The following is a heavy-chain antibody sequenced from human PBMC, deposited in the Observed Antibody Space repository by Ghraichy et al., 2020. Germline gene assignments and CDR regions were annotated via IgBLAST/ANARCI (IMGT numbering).Heavy chain of an antibody. CDR3: AKGGGYDFWSGYHHVDD. V-gene: IGHV3-23*01. CDR2: ISSSAGST. Sequence: GESLKISCAASGFTFSSYAMSWVRQAPGKGLEWVAGISSSAGSTYYAGSVKGRFTISRDNSMNTLYLQMNSLRAEDTAVYYCAKGGGYDFWSGYHHVDDWGQGTLVTVSS. D-gene: IGHD3-3*01. CDR1: GFTFSSYA. J-gene: IGHJ4*02.